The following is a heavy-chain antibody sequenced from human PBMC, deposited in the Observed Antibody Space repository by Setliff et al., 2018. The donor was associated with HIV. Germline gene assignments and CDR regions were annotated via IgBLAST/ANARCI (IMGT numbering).Heavy chain of an antibody. V-gene: IGHV3-48*03. CDR3: AREYSGSYFFDY. CDR2: ISTSGSTT. Sequence: GGSLRLSCEASGFTFSSFEMNWVRQAPGKGLEWVSYISTSGSTTYYADSVKGRFTISRDNAKNSLYLQMNSLRAEDTAVYYCAREYSGSYFFDYWGQGTLVTVS. CDR1: GFTFSSFE. J-gene: IGHJ4*02. D-gene: IGHD1-26*01.